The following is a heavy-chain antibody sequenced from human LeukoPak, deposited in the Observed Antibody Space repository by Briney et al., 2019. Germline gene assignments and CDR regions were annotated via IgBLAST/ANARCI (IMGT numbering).Heavy chain of an antibody. CDR2: ASHSGIN. CDR1: GDSIRTTSF. D-gene: IGHD6-13*01. CDR3: ARRGGHSWDVGNWFDP. J-gene: IGHJ5*02. Sequence: SETLSLTCLVSGDSIRTTSFWGWIRQPPGMGLEWIASASHSGINYYNPSLRSRVIVSADTSKNQSSLRLTSVTAADTAVYYCARRGGHSWDVGNWFDPWGQGILVTVSS. V-gene: IGHV4-39*01.